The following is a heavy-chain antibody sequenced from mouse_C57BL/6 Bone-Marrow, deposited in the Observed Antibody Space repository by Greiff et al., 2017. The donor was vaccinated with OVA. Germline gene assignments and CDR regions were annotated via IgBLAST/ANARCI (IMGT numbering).Heavy chain of an antibody. Sequence: VQLQESGAELARPGASVKLSCKASGYTFTSYGISWVKQRTGQGLEWIGEIYPRSGNTYYNEKFKGKATLTADKSSSTAYMELRSLTSEDSAVYFCAVYYGKKGAMDYWGQGTSVTVSS. CDR1: GYTFTSYG. V-gene: IGHV1-81*01. J-gene: IGHJ4*01. D-gene: IGHD2-1*01. CDR2: IYPRSGNT. CDR3: AVYYGKKGAMDY.